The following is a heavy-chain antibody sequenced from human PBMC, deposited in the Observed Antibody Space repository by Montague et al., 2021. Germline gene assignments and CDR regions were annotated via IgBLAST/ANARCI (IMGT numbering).Heavy chain of an antibody. J-gene: IGHJ4*02. Sequence: CAISGDSDSFNNAARNWNRQSPSRGLDRLGGTYYRSTWYTDYAVSVKGRIAINPDTSKNQFSLQLNSVTPEDTAVYYCAREGFGDLLFSFDSWGQGILVTVSS. CDR2: TYYRSTWYT. CDR3: AREGFGDLLFSFDS. CDR1: GDSDSFNNAA. V-gene: IGHV6-1*01. D-gene: IGHD3-10*01.